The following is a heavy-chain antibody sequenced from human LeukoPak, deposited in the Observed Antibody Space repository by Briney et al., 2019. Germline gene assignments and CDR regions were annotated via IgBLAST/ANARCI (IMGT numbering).Heavy chain of an antibody. CDR1: GFTVSSIY. CDR2: IYSSGST. D-gene: IGHD5-24*01. Sequence: GGSLRLFCAASGFTVSSIYMSWVRQAPGKGLEWVSLIYSSGSTYYADSVTGRFTISRDISKNTLSLQMNSLRAEDTAVYYCARTFLSGDAYKVGYFDYWGQGTLVTVSS. V-gene: IGHV3-53*01. J-gene: IGHJ4*02. CDR3: ARTFLSGDAYKVGYFDY.